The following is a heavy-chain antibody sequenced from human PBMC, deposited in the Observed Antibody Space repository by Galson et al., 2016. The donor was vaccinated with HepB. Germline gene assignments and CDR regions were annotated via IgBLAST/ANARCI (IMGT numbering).Heavy chain of an antibody. CDR1: GYTFTSYG. D-gene: IGHD3-22*01. CDR2: ISAHNGNT. V-gene: IGHV1-18*01. Sequence: SVKVSCKASGYTFTSYGIIWVRQAPGQGLEWMGWISAHNGNTKYAQKLQGRVAMTTDTSTSTAYMELRSLRSDDTAVYYCARVCYYYDSSGSPRDPWYFDLWGRGTLVTVSS. J-gene: IGHJ2*01. CDR3: ARVCYYYDSSGSPRDPWYFDL.